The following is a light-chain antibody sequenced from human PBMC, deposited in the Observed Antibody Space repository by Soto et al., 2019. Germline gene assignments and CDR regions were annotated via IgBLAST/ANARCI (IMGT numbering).Light chain of an antibody. CDR2: NAS. J-gene: IGKJ4*01. CDR1: QNVSSY. Sequence: EIGLTQSPATLSLSPGERATLSCRASQNVSSYLAWYQQKPGQGPRLLIYNASNRATGIPARFNGSGSGTDFTLTISSLEPEDFAVYYCHQRTNLNTFGGGTKVDI. V-gene: IGKV3-11*01. CDR3: HQRTNLNT.